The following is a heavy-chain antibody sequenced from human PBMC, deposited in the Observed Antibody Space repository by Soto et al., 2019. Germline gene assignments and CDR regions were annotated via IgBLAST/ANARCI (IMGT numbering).Heavy chain of an antibody. CDR2: IYWDDDK. D-gene: IGHD3-3*01. Sequence: QITLKESGPTLVKPTQTLTLTCTFSGFSLSTSGVGVGWIRQPPGKALEWLALIYWDDDKRYSPSLKSRLTITKDTSKNQVVLTMTNMDPVDTATYYCAHSPRTITIFGVVIPPPGAFDYWGQGTLVTVSS. V-gene: IGHV2-5*02. CDR1: GFSLSTSGVG. CDR3: AHSPRTITIFGVVIPPPGAFDY. J-gene: IGHJ4*02.